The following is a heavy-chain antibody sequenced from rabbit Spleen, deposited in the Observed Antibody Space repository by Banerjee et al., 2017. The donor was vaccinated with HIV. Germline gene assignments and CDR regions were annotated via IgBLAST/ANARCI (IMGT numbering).Heavy chain of an antibody. CDR3: ARNYVNAFDP. Sequence: ELVESGGGLVQPGESLKLSCKASGIDFSSFGWNWVRQAPGKGPEWIACIDTNDGDTDYANWPKGRFTISKTSSTTVTLQMTSLTAADTATYFCARNYVNAFDPWGPGTLVTVS. CDR1: GIDFSSFGW. V-gene: IGHV1S45*01. CDR2: IDTNDGDT. J-gene: IGHJ2*01. D-gene: IGHD1-1*01.